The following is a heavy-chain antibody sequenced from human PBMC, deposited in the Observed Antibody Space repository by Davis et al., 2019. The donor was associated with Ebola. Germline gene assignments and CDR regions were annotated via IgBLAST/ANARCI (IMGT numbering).Heavy chain of an antibody. D-gene: IGHD3-22*01. Sequence: SETLSLTCAVYGGSFSGYYWSWIRQPPGKVLEWIGEINHSGSTNYNPSLKSRVTISVDTSKNQFSLKLSSVTAADTAVYYCAREGYYYDSSGYHKGGMDVWGQGTTVTVSS. CDR2: INHSGST. CDR1: GGSFSGYY. V-gene: IGHV4-34*01. CDR3: AREGYYYDSSGYHKGGMDV. J-gene: IGHJ6*02.